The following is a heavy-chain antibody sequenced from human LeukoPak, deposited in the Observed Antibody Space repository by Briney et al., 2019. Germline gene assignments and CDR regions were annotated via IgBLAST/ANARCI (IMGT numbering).Heavy chain of an antibody. D-gene: IGHD2-8*02. CDR1: VYTFIDYY. CDR3: ARHSCTGNSCHFDY. J-gene: IGHJ4*02. CDR2: INPRGGST. V-gene: IGHV1-46*04. Sequence: PSVNVSPKASVYTFIDYYMHWVRQAPGQGLEWMGIINPRGGSTTYAQKLQGRVTMTRDTSTSTVYMELSSLRSEDTALYYCARHSCTGNSCHFDYWGQGTLVTVSS.